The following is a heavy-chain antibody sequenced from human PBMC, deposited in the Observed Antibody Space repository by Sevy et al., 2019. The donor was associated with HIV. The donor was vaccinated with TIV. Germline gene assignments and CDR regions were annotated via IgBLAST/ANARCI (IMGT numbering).Heavy chain of an antibody. CDR2: IRYSGST. CDR3: AGPILTYRSGWSYYDH. V-gene: IGHV4-39*01. D-gene: IGHD6-19*01. Sequence: SETLSLTCTVSGASISSSGYYWGWIRQPPGKGLEWIASIRYSGSTYYNPSLRCRVTISADASKNQFSLKLNSVTAADTAVYYCAGPILTYRSGWSYYDHWGQGTVVTVSS. CDR1: GASISSSGYY. J-gene: IGHJ4*02.